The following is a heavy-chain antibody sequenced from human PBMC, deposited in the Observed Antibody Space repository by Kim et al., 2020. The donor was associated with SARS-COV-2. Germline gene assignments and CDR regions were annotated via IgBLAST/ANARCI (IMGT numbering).Heavy chain of an antibody. V-gene: IGHV3-21*01. CDR1: GFTFSSYS. CDR3: ARGQKSSGGLVIIDY. D-gene: IGHD3-9*01. J-gene: IGHJ4*02. Sequence: GGSLRLSCAASGFTFSSYSMNWVRQAPGKGLEWVSSISSSSSYIYYADSVKGRFTISRDNAKNSLYLQMNSLRAEDTAVYYCARGQKSSGGLVIIDYWGQGTLVTVSS. CDR2: ISSSSSYI.